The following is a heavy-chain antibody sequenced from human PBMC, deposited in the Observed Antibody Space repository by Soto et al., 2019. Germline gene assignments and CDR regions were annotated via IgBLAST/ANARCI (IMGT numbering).Heavy chain of an antibody. CDR3: AKDSGRGSADYYFDY. D-gene: IGHD3-10*01. V-gene: IGHV3-30*18. J-gene: IGHJ4*02. CDR1: GFTFSSYG. CDR2: ISNDGNNK. Sequence: QVQLVESGGGVVQPGTSLRLSCAASGFTFSSYGMHWVRQAPGKGLEWVAVISNDGNNKYHADSVKGRFTISRDNSRNTLYLQMNSLRAEDTTVYYCAKDSGRGSADYYFDYWGQGTLVTVSS.